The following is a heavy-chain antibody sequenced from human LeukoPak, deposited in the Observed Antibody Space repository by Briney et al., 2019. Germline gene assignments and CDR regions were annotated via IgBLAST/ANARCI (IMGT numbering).Heavy chain of an antibody. J-gene: IGHJ5*02. D-gene: IGHD3-10*01. V-gene: IGHV1-2*02. Sequence: AASVKVSCKASGYTFSGYYMFWVRRAPGQGLEWMGWINPNSGGTNYAPEFQGRLTMTRDTSITTAYMELSTLRSDDTAVYYCALIGDHAWFDPWGQGTLVTVSS. CDR3: ALIGDHAWFDP. CDR2: INPNSGGT. CDR1: GYTFSGYY.